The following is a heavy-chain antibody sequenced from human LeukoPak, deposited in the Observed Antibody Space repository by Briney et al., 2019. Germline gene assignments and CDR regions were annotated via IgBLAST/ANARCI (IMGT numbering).Heavy chain of an antibody. CDR2: IKPDGSEK. J-gene: IGHJ4*02. Sequence: GGSLRLSCAASGFIFSNYWMSWVRQAPGEGLEWVANIKPDGSEKYYVDSVKGRFTISRDNADNSLYLQMNSLRAEDTAVYCCARAISTEARPAGFFDYWGQGTLVTVSS. D-gene: IGHD6-6*01. CDR1: GFIFSNYW. V-gene: IGHV3-7*04. CDR3: ARAISTEARPAGFFDY.